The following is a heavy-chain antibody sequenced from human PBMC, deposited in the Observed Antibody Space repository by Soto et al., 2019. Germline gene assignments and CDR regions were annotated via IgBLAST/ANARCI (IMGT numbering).Heavy chain of an antibody. CDR2: ISSNGGST. CDR1: GFTFSSYA. Sequence: PGGSLRLSCAASGFTFSSYAMHWVRQAPGKGLEYVSAISSNGGSTDYANSVKGRFTISRDNSKKTLYLQMGSLRAEDMAVYYCARGGRGYEFDYWGQGTLVTVSS. D-gene: IGHD5-12*01. J-gene: IGHJ4*02. V-gene: IGHV3-64*01. CDR3: ARGGRGYEFDY.